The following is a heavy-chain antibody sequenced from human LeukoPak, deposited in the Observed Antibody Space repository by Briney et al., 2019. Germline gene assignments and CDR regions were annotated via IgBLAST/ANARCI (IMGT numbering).Heavy chain of an antibody. V-gene: IGHV4-59*01. J-gene: IGHJ6*03. CDR1: GGSISIYY. CDR3: ARRRSGSYYLYYYYYMDV. D-gene: IGHD1-26*01. CDR2: LYNSGST. Sequence: SETLSLTCTVSGGSISIYYWTWIRQPPGKGLEWIGSLYNSGSTNYNPSLKSRVTISVDTSKNQFSLKLSSVAAADTAVYYCARRRSGSYYLYYYYYMDVWGKGTTVTVSS.